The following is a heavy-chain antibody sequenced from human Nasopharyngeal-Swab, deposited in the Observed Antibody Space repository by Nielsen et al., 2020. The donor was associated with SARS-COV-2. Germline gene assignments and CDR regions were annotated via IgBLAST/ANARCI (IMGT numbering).Heavy chain of an antibody. V-gene: IGHV4-30-4*01. Sequence: SETLSLTCTVSGGSISSGDYYWSWIRQPPGKGLEWIGYIYYSGSTYYNPSLKSRVTISVETSKNQFSLKLSSVTAADTAVYYCARGLSEPDCSSTSCYSSDFRYFDLWGRGTLVTVSS. CDR1: GGSISSGDYY. D-gene: IGHD2-2*02. J-gene: IGHJ2*01. CDR2: IYYSGST. CDR3: ARGLSEPDCSSTSCYSSDFRYFDL.